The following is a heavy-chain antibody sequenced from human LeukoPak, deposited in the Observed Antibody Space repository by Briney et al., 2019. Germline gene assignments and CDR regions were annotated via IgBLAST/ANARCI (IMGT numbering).Heavy chain of an antibody. D-gene: IGHD3-10*01. CDR3: VKDSSSGSYFDY. J-gene: IGHJ4*02. Sequence: GGSLRLSCSTSGFTFSRYAMHWVRQAPGKGLEYVSAISSNGGSTYYADSVKGRFTISRDNSRNTLHLQMSSLRVEDTAVYYCVKDSSSGSYFDYWGQGTLVTVSS. CDR1: GFTFSRYA. CDR2: ISSNGGST. V-gene: IGHV3-64D*06.